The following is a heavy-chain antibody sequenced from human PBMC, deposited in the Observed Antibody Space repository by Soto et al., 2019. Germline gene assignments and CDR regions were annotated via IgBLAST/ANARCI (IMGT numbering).Heavy chain of an antibody. CDR1: GDSVSSNSAA. V-gene: IGHV6-1*01. J-gene: IGHJ6*02. D-gene: IGHD3-10*01. Sequence: SQTLSLPCVISGDSVSSNSAAWNWLRQSPSRGLEWLGRTYYRSKWYNDYAVSVKSRLTINPDTSKNQFSLHLNSVTPEDTAVYYCASMYYYGSGSYSGMDVWGQGTTVTVSS. CDR3: ASMYYYGSGSYSGMDV. CDR2: TYYRSKWYN.